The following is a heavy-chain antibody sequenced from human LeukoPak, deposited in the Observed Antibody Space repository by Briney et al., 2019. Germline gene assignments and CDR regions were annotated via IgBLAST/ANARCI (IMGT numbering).Heavy chain of an antibody. Sequence: PSETLSLTCAVYGGSFSGYYWSWIRQPPGKGLEWIGEINHSGSTNYNPSLKSRVTISVDTSKNQSSLKLSSVTAADTAAYYCARSNGDYTDWGQGTLVTVSS. D-gene: IGHD4-17*01. CDR2: INHSGST. V-gene: IGHV4-34*01. J-gene: IGHJ4*02. CDR3: ARSNGDYTD. CDR1: GGSFSGYY.